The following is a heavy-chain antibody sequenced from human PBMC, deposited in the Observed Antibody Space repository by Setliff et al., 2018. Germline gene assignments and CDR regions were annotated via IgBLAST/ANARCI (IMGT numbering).Heavy chain of an antibody. Sequence: PGGSLSLSCAASGFTSSSYEMNWVRQAPGKGLEWVSSISSSRSYIYYADSVKGRFTISRDNAKNSLYLQMNSLRAEDTAVYYCARGPSYYGSGSYYNRYNWFDPWGQGTLVTVSS. CDR3: ARGPSYYGSGSYYNRYNWFDP. J-gene: IGHJ5*02. CDR2: ISSSRSYI. V-gene: IGHV3-21*01. CDR1: GFTSSSYE. D-gene: IGHD3-10*01.